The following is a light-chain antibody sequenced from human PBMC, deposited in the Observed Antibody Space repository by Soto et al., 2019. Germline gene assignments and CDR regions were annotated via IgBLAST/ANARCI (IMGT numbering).Light chain of an antibody. CDR1: SGHSRNA. CDR3: QTWGTGFNVV. V-gene: IGLV4-69*01. CDR2: LNSDGSH. Sequence: QLVLTQSPSAAASLGASVKLTCTLSSGHSRNAIAWHQQQPEKGPRYLMKLNSDGSHSKGDGIPDRFSGSSSGAERYLTISSLQSEDEADYYCQTWGTGFNVVFGGGTKLTVL. J-gene: IGLJ2*01.